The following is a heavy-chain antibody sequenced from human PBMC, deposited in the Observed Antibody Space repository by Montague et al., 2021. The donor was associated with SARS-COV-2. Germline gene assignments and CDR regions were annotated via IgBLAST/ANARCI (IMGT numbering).Heavy chain of an antibody. CDR2: ISFDGTNK. J-gene: IGHJ4*02. CDR3: ARDQGGYSYNDY. D-gene: IGHD5-18*01. CDR1: GFTFTSYA. V-gene: IGHV3-30-3*01. Sequence: SLRLSFSASGFTFTSYAMHWVRQAPGKGLEWAAVISFDGTNKYYTDSVKGRFTISRDNSKNTLYLQMHSVRPEDTAVYYCARDQGGYSYNDYWGQGTLVTVSS.